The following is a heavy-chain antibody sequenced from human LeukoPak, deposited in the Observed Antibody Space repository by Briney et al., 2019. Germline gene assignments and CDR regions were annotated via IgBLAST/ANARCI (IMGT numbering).Heavy chain of an antibody. D-gene: IGHD4-17*01. CDR2: IRSKANSYAT. J-gene: IGHJ3*02. CDR3: TANGEYDAFDI. Sequence: GGSLKLSCAASGFTFSGSAMHWVRQASGKGLEWCGRIRSKANSYATAYAASVKGRFTISRDDSKNTAYLQMNSLKTEDTAVYYCTANGEYDAFDIWGQGTMVTVSS. CDR1: GFTFSGSA. V-gene: IGHV3-73*01.